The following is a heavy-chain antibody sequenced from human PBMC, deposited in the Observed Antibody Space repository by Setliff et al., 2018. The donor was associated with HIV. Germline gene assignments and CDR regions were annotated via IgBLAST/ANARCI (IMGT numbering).Heavy chain of an antibody. CDR1: GFTFSSYS. CDR2: ISRTSSYI. D-gene: IGHD2-2*01. Sequence: PGGSLRLSCAASGFTFSSYSMNWVRQAPGKGLEWVSFISRTSSYIYYADSLKGRFTISRDNAKNTLYLQMNSLRVDDTAVYYCARAGEYRFDYWGQGTLVTVSS. V-gene: IGHV3-21*01. J-gene: IGHJ4*02. CDR3: ARAGEYRFDY.